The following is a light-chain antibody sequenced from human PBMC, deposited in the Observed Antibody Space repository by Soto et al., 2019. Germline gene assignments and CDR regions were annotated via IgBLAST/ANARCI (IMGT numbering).Light chain of an antibody. Sequence: DIVMTQSPDSLAMSLGERATINCRSSQSVLSSSNNKNYLAWYQQKPGQAPELLIYWASTRESGVPDRFSGSGSGTDFTLTISSLQAEDVAVYYCQQYYSTPQTFGQGTKVDIK. CDR2: WAS. CDR1: QSVLSSSNNKNY. V-gene: IGKV4-1*01. CDR3: QQYYSTPQT. J-gene: IGKJ1*01.